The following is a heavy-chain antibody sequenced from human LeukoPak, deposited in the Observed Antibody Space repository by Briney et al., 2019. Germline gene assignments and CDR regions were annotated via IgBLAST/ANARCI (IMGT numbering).Heavy chain of an antibody. Sequence: ASVNVSCKASGYTFTSYYMHWVRQAPGQGPEWMGIINPNGGYTKYAQTFQGRVTMTGDTSTSTLYLELSSLRSEDTAVYYCAREERWLQSLDYWGQGSLVTVSS. CDR2: INPNGGYT. V-gene: IGHV1-46*01. J-gene: IGHJ4*02. D-gene: IGHD5-24*01. CDR1: GYTFTSYY. CDR3: AREERWLQSLDY.